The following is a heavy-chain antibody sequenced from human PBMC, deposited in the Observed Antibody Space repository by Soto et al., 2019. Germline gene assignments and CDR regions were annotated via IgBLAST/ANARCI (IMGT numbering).Heavy chain of an antibody. CDR2: ISAYNGNT. J-gene: IGHJ4*02. Sequence: ASVKVSCKASGYTFTSYGISWVRQAPGQGLEWMGWISAYNGNTNYAQKLQGRVTMTTDTSTSTAYMELRSLSSDDTAVYYCARDRPPVGATPLCYFDYWGQGTLVTVSS. D-gene: IGHD1-26*01. V-gene: IGHV1-18*01. CDR3: ARDRPPVGATPLCYFDY. CDR1: GYTFTSYG.